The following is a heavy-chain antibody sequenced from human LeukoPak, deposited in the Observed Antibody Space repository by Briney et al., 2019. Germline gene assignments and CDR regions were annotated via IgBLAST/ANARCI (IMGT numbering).Heavy chain of an antibody. Sequence: SETLSLTCTVSGGSISSGSYYWSWIRQPAGKGLEWIGRIYTSGSTNYNPSLKSRVTISVDTSKNQFSLKLSSVTAADTAVYYCAREKRSTSWNDAFDIWGQGTMVTVSS. J-gene: IGHJ3*02. V-gene: IGHV4-61*02. CDR2: IYTSGST. CDR1: GGSISSGSYY. D-gene: IGHD2-2*01. CDR3: AREKRSTSWNDAFDI.